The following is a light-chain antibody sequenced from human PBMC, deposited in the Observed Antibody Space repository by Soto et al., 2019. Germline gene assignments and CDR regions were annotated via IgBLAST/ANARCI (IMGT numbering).Light chain of an antibody. V-gene: IGLV2-14*03. CDR2: DVS. Sequence: QSALTQPASVSGSPGLSINVSCTGTSNDVGAYKYVSWYQQYLGKAPKLMIYDVSNRPSGVSSCFSGSKSGNTASLTISGLQAEDEADYYCSSYTSSNTLIFGGGTKLTVL. J-gene: IGLJ2*01. CDR1: SNDVGAYKY. CDR3: SSYTSSNTLI.